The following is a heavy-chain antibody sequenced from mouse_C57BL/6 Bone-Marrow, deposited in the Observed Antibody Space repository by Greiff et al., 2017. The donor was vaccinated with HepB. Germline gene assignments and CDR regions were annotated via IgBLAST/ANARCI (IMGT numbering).Heavy chain of an antibody. CDR2: INPNNGGT. V-gene: IGHV1-22*01. CDR3: ASPPIYYYGSSYAMDY. CDR1: GYTFTDYN. D-gene: IGHD1-1*01. J-gene: IGHJ4*01. Sequence: VQLQQSGPELVKPGASVKMSCKASGYTFTDYNMHWVKQSHGKSLEWIGYINPNNGGTSYNQKFKGKATLTVNKSSSTAYMELRSLTSEDSAVYYCASPPIYYYGSSYAMDYWGQGTSVTVSS.